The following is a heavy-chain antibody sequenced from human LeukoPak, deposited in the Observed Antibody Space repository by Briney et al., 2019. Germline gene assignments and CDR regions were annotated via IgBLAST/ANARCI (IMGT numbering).Heavy chain of an antibody. CDR3: TSDDFSGSYCD. V-gene: IGHV3-7*01. D-gene: IGHD1-26*01. CDR2: IKGDGSET. CDR1: GFIFSNNW. J-gene: IGHJ4*02. Sequence: PGGSLRLSCAASGFIFSNNWMSWVRQAPGKGLEWVANIKGDGSETYYVDSVKGRFTISRDNTRNSLYLQMNSLRADDTATYYCTSDDFSGSYCDRGQGTLVTVSS.